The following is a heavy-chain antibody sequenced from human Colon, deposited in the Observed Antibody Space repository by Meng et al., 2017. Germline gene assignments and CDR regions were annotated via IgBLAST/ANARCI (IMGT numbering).Heavy chain of an antibody. CDR2: MSFGGSS. V-gene: IGHV4-39*01. J-gene: IGHJ4*02. D-gene: IGHD4-11*01. CDR1: GGSITSSTYH. CDR3: ARLDPYSNYFDS. Sequence: QLQLQESGSGLVKPSQTLSLTCAVSGGSITSSTYHWGWIRQPPGKGLEWIGRMSFGGSSHYNPSLKSRLTISVDTSKNQFSLKLTSVTAADTAMYYCARLDPYSNYFDSWGQETLVTVSS.